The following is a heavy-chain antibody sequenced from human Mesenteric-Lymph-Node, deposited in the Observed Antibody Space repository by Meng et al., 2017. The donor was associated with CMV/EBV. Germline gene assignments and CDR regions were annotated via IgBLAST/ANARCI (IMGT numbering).Heavy chain of an antibody. Sequence: GESLKISCAASGFTFSSYSMNWVRQAPEKGLEWVSSISSSSSYIYYADSVKGRFTISRDNAKNSLYLQMNSLRAEDTAVYYCARDTLRLSSSPYYFDYWGQGTLVTVSS. CDR2: ISSSSSYI. D-gene: IGHD6-13*01. CDR3: ARDTLRLSSSPYYFDY. J-gene: IGHJ4*02. CDR1: GFTFSSYS. V-gene: IGHV3-21*01.